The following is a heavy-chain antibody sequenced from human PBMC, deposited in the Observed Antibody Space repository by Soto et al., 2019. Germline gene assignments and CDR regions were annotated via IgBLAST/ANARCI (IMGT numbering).Heavy chain of an antibody. Sequence: GESLKISCKGSGYSFSSFWIGWVRQMPGKGLEWMGVINPDDSDTTYDPAFEGPVTFSADKSISTAYLQWSSLKASDTAMYYCARRGAVAPSDAFDIWGQGTMVTVSS. CDR1: GYSFSSFW. J-gene: IGHJ3*02. D-gene: IGHD6-19*01. CDR3: ARRGAVAPSDAFDI. V-gene: IGHV5-51*01. CDR2: INPDDSDT.